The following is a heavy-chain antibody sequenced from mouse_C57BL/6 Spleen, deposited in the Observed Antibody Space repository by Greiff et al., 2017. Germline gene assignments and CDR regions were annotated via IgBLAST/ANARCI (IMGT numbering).Heavy chain of an antibody. D-gene: IGHD2-1*01. CDR3: TRERGYGNSWYFDV. CDR1: GYTFTDYE. Sequence: VQLQQSGAELVRPGASVTLSCKASGYTFTDYEMHWVKQTPVHGLEWIGAIDPETGGTAYNQKFKGKAILTADKSSSTAYMELRSLTSEDSAVYYCTRERGYGNSWYFDVWGTGTTVTVSS. V-gene: IGHV1-15*01. J-gene: IGHJ1*03. CDR2: IDPETGGT.